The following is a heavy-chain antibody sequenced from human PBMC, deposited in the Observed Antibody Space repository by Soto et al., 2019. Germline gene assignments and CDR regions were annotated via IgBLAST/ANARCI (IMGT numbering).Heavy chain of an antibody. CDR1: RFTFSSYW. CDR2: IKQDGSEK. D-gene: IGHD2-2*01. V-gene: IGHV3-7*01. CDR3: AREGDCSSTSCYEDY. J-gene: IGHJ4*02. Sequence: EVQLVESGGGLVQPGGSLRLSCAASRFTFSSYWMSWVRQAPGKGLEWVANIKQDGSEKYYVDSVKGRFTISRDNAKNSLYLQMNSRRAEDTAVYYCAREGDCSSTSCYEDYWGQGTLVTVSS.